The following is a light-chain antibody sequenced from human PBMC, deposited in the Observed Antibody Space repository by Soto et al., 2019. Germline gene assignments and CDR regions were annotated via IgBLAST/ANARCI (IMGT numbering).Light chain of an antibody. J-gene: IGKJ2*01. V-gene: IGKV3-11*01. CDR1: QSVSSY. CDR2: EGS. CDR3: QHYKSELYT. Sequence: DIVLTQSPATLSLSPGQTATLSCRASQSVSSYLAWYQQKAGQAPRLLIYEGSNRATGIPTRFSGSGSGTDFTLTISGLEPEDFATYYCQHYKSELYTFGQGTGVEIK.